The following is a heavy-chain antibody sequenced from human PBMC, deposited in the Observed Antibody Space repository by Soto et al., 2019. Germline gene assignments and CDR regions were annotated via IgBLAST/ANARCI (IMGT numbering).Heavy chain of an antibody. Sequence: PSQTLSLTCAISGDSVSSNSAAWNWIRQSPSRGLEWLGRTYYRSKWYNDYAVSVKIRITINPDTSKNQFSLQLNSVTPEDTAVYYCARGVGDPYYYDSSGYYDGFDIWGQGTMVTVSS. CDR3: ARGVGDPYYYDSSGYYDGFDI. D-gene: IGHD3-22*01. CDR1: GDSVSSNSAA. V-gene: IGHV6-1*01. J-gene: IGHJ3*02. CDR2: TYYRSKWYN.